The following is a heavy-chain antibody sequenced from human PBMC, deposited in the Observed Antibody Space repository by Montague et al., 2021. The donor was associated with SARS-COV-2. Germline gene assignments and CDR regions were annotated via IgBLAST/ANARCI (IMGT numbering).Heavy chain of an antibody. J-gene: IGHJ5*02. CDR3: ARATRSIVVLNWFDP. Sequence: TLSLTCTVSGGSISSGGYYWSWIRQHPGKGLEWIGYIYYSGSTYYXPSLRSRVTISVDTSKNQFSLKLSSVTAADTAVYYCARATRSIVVLNWFDPWGQGTLVTVSS. CDR1: GGSISSGGYY. D-gene: IGHD3-22*01. CDR2: IYYSGST. V-gene: IGHV4-31*03.